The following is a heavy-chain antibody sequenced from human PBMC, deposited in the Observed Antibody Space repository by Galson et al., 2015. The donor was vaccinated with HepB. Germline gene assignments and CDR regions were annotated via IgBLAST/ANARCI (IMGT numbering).Heavy chain of an antibody. V-gene: IGHV1-69*13. J-gene: IGHJ6*03. CDR1: GGTFSSYA. Sequence: SVKVSCKASGGTFSSYAISWVRQAPGQGLEWMGGIIPIFGTANYAQKFQGRVTITADESTSTAYMELSSLRSEDTAVYYCARAYEGTPYGNYYYYYMDVWGKGTTVTVSS. CDR2: IIPIFGTA. D-gene: IGHD5-12*01. CDR3: ARAYEGTPYGNYYYYYMDV.